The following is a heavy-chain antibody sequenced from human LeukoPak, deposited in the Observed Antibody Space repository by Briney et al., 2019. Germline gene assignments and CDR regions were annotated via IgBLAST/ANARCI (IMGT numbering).Heavy chain of an antibody. Sequence: GGSLRLSCAASGFTFSRYWMSWVRQAPGKGLEWVANIKQGGSEKYYVDSVKGRFTISRDNAKNSLYLQMNSLRAEDTAMYYCARLLVYNSGGEAFDHWGQGTLVTVSS. CDR2: IKQGGSEK. CDR1: GFTFSRYW. D-gene: IGHD1-20*01. J-gene: IGHJ4*02. CDR3: ARLLVYNSGGEAFDH. V-gene: IGHV3-7*01.